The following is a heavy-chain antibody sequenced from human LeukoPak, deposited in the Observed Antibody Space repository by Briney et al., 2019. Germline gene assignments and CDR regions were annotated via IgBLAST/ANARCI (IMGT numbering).Heavy chain of an antibody. CDR3: ARAGGYSYGYPY. J-gene: IGHJ4*02. CDR2: IIPIFGTA. V-gene: IGHV1-69*05. D-gene: IGHD5-18*01. Sequence: SVKVSCKASGGTFSSYAISWVRQAPGQGPEWMGRIIPIFGTANYAQKFQGRVTITTDESTSTAYMELSSLRSEDTAVYYCARAGGYSYGYPYWGQGTLVTVSS. CDR1: GGTFSSYA.